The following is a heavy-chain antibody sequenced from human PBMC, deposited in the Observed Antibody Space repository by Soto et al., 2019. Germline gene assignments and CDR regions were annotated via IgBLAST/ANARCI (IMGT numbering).Heavy chain of an antibody. Sequence: ESGGGVVQPGRSLRLSCAASGFTFSTYAMHWVRQAPGKGLEWVAVILYDGSNTYYADSVKGRFTISRDNSKNTLYLEMNSLRDEDTAVYFCARDRGDDYYRRYFDYWGQGTLVTVSS. CDR2: ILYDGSNT. V-gene: IGHV3-30-3*01. D-gene: IGHD1-26*01. CDR3: ARDRGDDYYRRYFDY. J-gene: IGHJ4*02. CDR1: GFTFSTYA.